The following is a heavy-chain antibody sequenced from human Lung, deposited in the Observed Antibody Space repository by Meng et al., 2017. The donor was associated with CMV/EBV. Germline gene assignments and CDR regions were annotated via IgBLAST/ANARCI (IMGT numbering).Heavy chain of an antibody. Sequence: LSCTVSGHPITTYYWSWIRQPPGKGLEWIGYIYYSGSTNYNPSLRSRVSISVDTSKNQFSLELSSVTAADTAIYYCARDRAAIGYYYYVMDVWGHGTTVTVSS. CDR2: IYYSGST. CDR3: ARDRAAIGYYYYVMDV. CDR1: GHPITTYY. V-gene: IGHV4-59*01. J-gene: IGHJ6*02. D-gene: IGHD2-2*01.